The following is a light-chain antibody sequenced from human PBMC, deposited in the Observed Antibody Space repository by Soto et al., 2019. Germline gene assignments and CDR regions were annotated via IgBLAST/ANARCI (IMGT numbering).Light chain of an antibody. J-gene: IGKJ5*01. CDR3: QHRMNWPLT. CDR1: QSVSSK. Sequence: ETVMTQSPATLSLSPGERATLSCRAIQSVSSKLVWYQQKPCQAPRFLIYGASTRATGIPARFRGSVSGTEFTLTISSLEPEALAVYNCQHRMNWPLTFGQGTRLEIK. V-gene: IGKV3-15*01. CDR2: GAS.